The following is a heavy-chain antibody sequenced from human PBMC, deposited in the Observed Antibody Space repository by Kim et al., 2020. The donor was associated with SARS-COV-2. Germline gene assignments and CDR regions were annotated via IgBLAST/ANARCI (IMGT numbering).Heavy chain of an antibody. CDR2: T. CDR3: ARDTSARTLDV. V-gene: IGHV4-31*02. Sequence: THTNTPTERRVPISVDTSKNQFSLKLSSVTAADTAVYYCARDTSARTLDVWGQGTTVTVSS. D-gene: IGHD2-2*01. J-gene: IGHJ6*02.